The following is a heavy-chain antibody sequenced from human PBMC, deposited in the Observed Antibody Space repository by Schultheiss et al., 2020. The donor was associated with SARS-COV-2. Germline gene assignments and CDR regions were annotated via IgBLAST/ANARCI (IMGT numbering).Heavy chain of an antibody. D-gene: IGHD2-21*02. CDR3: AKGGPGGGDLYYYYGMDV. J-gene: IGHJ6*02. V-gene: IGHV3-23*01. CDR2: ITASDNT. CDR1: GFTFSNYA. Sequence: GGSLRLSFAASGFTFSNYAMTWVRQAPGKGLEWVSLITASDNTYYADSVRGRFTISRDNAKNSLYLQMNSLRGEDTALYYCAKGGPGGGDLYYYYGMDVWGQGTTFTVSS.